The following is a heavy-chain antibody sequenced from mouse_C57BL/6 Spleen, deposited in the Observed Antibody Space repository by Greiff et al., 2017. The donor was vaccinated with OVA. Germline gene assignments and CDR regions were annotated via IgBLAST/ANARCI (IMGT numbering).Heavy chain of an antibody. D-gene: IGHD1-1*01. CDR1: GYTFTSYW. CDR3: AYYGSSYGAMDY. V-gene: IGHV1-53*01. Sequence: QVQLQQPGTELVKPGASVKLSCKASGYTFTSYWMHWVKQRPGQGLEWIGNINPSNGGTNYDEKFKSKATLTVDKSSSTAYMQLSSLTSEDSAVYYCAYYGSSYGAMDYWGQGTSVTVSS. CDR2: INPSNGGT. J-gene: IGHJ4*01.